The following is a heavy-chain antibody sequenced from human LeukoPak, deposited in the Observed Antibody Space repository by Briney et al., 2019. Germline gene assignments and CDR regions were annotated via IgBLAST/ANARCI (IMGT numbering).Heavy chain of an antibody. D-gene: IGHD6-13*01. J-gene: IGHJ4*02. CDR3: ARGLAAAGDFDY. CDR2: ISSSSSYI. V-gene: IGHV3-21*01. CDR1: GFTFSSYS. Sequence: GGSLRLSCAASGFTFSSYSMNWVRQAPGKGLEWVSSISSSSSYIYYADPVKGRFTISRDNAKNSLYLQMNSLRAEDTAVYYCARGLAAAGDFDYWGQGTLVTVSS.